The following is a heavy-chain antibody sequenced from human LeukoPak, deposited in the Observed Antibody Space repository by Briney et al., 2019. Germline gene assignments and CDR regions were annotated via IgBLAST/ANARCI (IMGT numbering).Heavy chain of an antibody. Sequence: SVKVSCKASGGTFSSYAISWVRQAPGQGLEWMGGIIPIFGTANYAQKFQGRVTITADESTSTAYMELSSLRSEDTAVYYCASLSVVPAAQGALDIWGQGTMVTVSS. D-gene: IGHD2-2*01. CDR1: GGTFSSYA. V-gene: IGHV1-69*13. CDR2: IIPIFGTA. CDR3: ASLSVVPAAQGALDI. J-gene: IGHJ3*02.